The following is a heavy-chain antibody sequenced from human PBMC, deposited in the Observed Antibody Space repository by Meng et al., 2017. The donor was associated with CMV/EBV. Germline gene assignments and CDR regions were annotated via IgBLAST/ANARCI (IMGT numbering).Heavy chain of an antibody. V-gene: IGHV1-69*05. CDR3: ARIVGDPTFTSLNGGMDV. CDR2: IIPIFGTA. D-gene: IGHD5-12*01. Sequence: SVKVSCKASGGTFSSYAISWVRQAPGQGLEWMGGIIPIFGTANYAQKFQGRVTITTDESTSTAYTELSSLRSEDTAVYYCARIVGDPTFTSLNGGMDVWGQGTTVTVSS. CDR1: GGTFSSYA. J-gene: IGHJ6*02.